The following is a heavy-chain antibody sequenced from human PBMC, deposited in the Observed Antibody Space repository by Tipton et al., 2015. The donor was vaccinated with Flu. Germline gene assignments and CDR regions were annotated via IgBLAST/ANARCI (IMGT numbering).Heavy chain of an antibody. J-gene: IGHJ4*02. CDR1: GGSISSGSYY. CDR3: ARGTRSDDSSGYYPRYFDY. CDR2: IYTSGST. V-gene: IGHV4-61*02. D-gene: IGHD3-22*01. Sequence: TLSLTCTVSGGSISSGSYYWSWIRQPAGKGLEWIGRIYTSGSTNYNPSLKSRVTISVDTSKNQFSLKLSSVTAADTAVYYCARGTRSDDSSGYYPRYFDYWGQGTLVTVSS.